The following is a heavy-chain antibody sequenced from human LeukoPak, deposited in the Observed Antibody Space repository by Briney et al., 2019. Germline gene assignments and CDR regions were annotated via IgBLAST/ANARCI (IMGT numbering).Heavy chain of an antibody. Sequence: GGSLRLSYAASGFTFSSYAMHWVRQAPGKGLEWVAVISYDGSNKYYADSVKGRFTISRDNAKNSLYLQMNSLRAEDTAVYYCAKGDSSSDMDVWGQGTMVTVSS. CDR3: AKGDSSSDMDV. V-gene: IGHV3-30*04. J-gene: IGHJ3*01. D-gene: IGHD6-6*01. CDR1: GFTFSSYA. CDR2: ISYDGSNK.